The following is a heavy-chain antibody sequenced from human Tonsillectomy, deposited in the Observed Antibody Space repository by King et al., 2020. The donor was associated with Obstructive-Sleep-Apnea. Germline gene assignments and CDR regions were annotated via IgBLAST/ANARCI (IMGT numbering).Heavy chain of an antibody. CDR1: GFTFSSYA. Sequence: VQLVESGGGLVQPGGSLRLSCAASGFTFSSYAMSWVRQAPGKGLEWVSAISGSGGSTYYADSVKGRFTISRDNSKNTLYLQMNSLRADDTAVYYCAKDTLRYFDWLLPGLNYWGQGTLVTVSS. CDR2: ISGSGGST. CDR3: AKDTLRYFDWLLPGLNY. J-gene: IGHJ4*02. V-gene: IGHV3-23*04. D-gene: IGHD3-9*01.